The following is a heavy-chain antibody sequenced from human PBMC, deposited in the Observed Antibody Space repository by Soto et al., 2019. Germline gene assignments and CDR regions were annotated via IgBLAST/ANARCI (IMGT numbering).Heavy chain of an antibody. CDR3: VRSRSGAVADSFDY. CDR1: GFTFNRHA. CDR2: ISKDGSNI. Sequence: PGGSMRLSCAASGFTFNRHAIHWVRQAPGKGLEWVAVISKDGSNIYYVDSAKGRFTISRDNSKNTLYLQMNSLRDEDTAVYYCVRSRSGAVADSFDYWGQGTLVTVSS. J-gene: IGHJ4*02. D-gene: IGHD3-10*01. V-gene: IGHV3-30*04.